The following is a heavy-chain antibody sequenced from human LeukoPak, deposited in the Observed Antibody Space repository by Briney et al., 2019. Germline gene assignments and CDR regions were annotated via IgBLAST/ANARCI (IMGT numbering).Heavy chain of an antibody. Sequence: SETLSLTCTVSGDSVTSNHYYWDWIRQPPGKGLEWIGSISYTGRTFYNPSLESRVTVFVDTSKNQFSLKLSPVTAADTALYFCARHLSPTYSTTYYYFFYMDVWGKGTTVTVSS. CDR1: GDSVTSNHYY. CDR2: ISYTGRT. D-gene: IGHD2/OR15-2a*01. V-gene: IGHV4-39*01. J-gene: IGHJ6*03. CDR3: ARHLSPTYSTTYYYFFYMDV.